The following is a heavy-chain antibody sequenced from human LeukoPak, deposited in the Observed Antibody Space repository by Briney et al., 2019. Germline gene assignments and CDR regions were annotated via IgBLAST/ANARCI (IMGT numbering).Heavy chain of an antibody. D-gene: IGHD6-19*01. CDR3: ARQTIAVADTRYKAHYYGMDV. J-gene: IGHJ6*02. V-gene: IGHV4-59*08. Sequence: PSETLCLTCTASGGSISSYYWSWIRQPPGKGLEWIGYIYYIGSTNYNPSLKSRATISVDTSKNQFSLTLSSVTAADTPLYYCARQTIAVADTRYKAHYYGMDVWGQGTTVTVSS. CDR2: IYYIGST. CDR1: GGSISSYY.